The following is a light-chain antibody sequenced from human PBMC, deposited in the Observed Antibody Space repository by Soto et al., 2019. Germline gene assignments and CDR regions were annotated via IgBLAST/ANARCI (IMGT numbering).Light chain of an antibody. CDR1: QSISSW. CDR2: DAS. CDR3: QQYNSYLLT. J-gene: IGKJ4*01. V-gene: IGKV1-5*01. Sequence: DIQMTQSPSTLSASVGDRVTITCRASQSISSWLAWYQQKPGKAPKLLIYDASTLESGVPSRFSGSGSGTEFTLTISSLQPDDFATYYCQQYNSYLLTFGGGTKVEIK.